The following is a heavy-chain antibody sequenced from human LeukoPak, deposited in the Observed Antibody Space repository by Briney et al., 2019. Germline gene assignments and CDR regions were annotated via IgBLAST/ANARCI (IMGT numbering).Heavy chain of an antibody. CDR3: ARLGYYDSSGYNY. V-gene: IGHV4-59*08. CDR2: IYYSGST. CDR1: GGSISSYC. J-gene: IGHJ4*02. Sequence: SETLSLTCTVSGGSISSYCWSWIRQPPGKGLEWIGYIYYSGSTNYNPSLKSRVTISVDTSKNQFSLKLSSATAADTAVYYCARLGYYDSSGYNYWGQGTLVTVSS. D-gene: IGHD3-22*01.